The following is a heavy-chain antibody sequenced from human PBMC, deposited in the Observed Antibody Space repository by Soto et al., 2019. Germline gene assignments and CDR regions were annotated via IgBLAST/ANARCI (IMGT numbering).Heavy chain of an antibody. CDR3: ARTKTSSTSFHVDY. V-gene: IGHV4-31*03. CDR1: GGSISSGDYY. J-gene: IGHJ4*02. Sequence: SETLSLTCTVSGGSISSGDYYWTWIRQHPGKGLEWIGYIYYSGSTKHNSSLKSRITISVDTSKNQFSLKLNSVTAADTAVYFCARTKTSSTSFHVDYWGQGTQVTVSS. CDR2: IYYSGST. D-gene: IGHD2-2*01.